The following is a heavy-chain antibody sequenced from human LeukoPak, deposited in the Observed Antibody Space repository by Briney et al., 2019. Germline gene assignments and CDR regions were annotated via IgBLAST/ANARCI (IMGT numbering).Heavy chain of an antibody. CDR3: ARSSRQNTGFFDL. V-gene: IGHV4-59*01. J-gene: IGHJ2*01. CDR2: ICYSGST. CDR1: GGSINSYY. D-gene: IGHD6-6*01. Sequence: KPSETLSLTCTVSGGSINSYYWSWIRQPPGKGLEWIGYICYSGSTNYNPSLKSRLTISVDTSENQFSLKLSSVTAADTAVYYCARSSRQNTGFFDLWGRGTLVTVSS.